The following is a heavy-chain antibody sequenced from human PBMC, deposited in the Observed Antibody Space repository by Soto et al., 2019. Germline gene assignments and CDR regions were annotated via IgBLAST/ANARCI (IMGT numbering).Heavy chain of an antibody. CDR2: IKQDGSEK. D-gene: IGHD3-10*01. CDR3: ARIHYYGSGRPFDY. J-gene: IGHJ4*02. V-gene: IGHV3-7*05. CDR1: GFTFSSYW. Sequence: GGSLRLSCAASGFTFSSYWMSWVRQAPGKGLEWVAKIKQDGSEKYYVDSVKGRFTISRDNAKNSLYLQMNSLRAEDTAVYYCARIHYYGSGRPFDYWAQGTLVTVSS.